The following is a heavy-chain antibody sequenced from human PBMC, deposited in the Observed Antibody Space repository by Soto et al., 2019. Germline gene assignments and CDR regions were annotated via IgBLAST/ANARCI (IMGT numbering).Heavy chain of an antibody. V-gene: IGHV4-4*07. CDR2: IYTSGST. J-gene: IGHJ5*02. CDR1: GGSISSYY. D-gene: IGHD6-13*01. Sequence: PSETLSLTCTVSGGSISSYYWSWIRQPAGKGLEWIGRIYTSGSTNYNPSLKSRVTMSVDTSKNQFSLELSSVTAADTAVYYCATQRRYRSSWYDRWFDPWGQGTLVTVSS. CDR3: ATQRRYRSSWYDRWFDP.